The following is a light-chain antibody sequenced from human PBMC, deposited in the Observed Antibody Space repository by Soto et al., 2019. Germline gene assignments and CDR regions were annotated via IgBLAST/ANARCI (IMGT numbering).Light chain of an antibody. CDR2: KAS. CDR3: QQCNSYPYT. V-gene: IGKV1-5*03. J-gene: IGKJ2*01. Sequence: DIQMTQSPSTLSASVGDRVTITCRTSQSINNWVGWYQQKPGKAPKLLIYKASNLERGVPSRFSGSGSGTEFTLTISSLQPEDFATYYCQQCNSYPYTFGQGTKLEIK. CDR1: QSINNW.